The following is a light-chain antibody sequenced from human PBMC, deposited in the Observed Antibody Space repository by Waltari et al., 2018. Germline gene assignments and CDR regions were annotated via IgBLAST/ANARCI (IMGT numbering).Light chain of an antibody. J-gene: IGLJ2*01. Sequence: QSVLTQPPSVSGAPGQRVTISCTGSSSNIGARYDVHWYQQLPGTAPKLLIYNNTNRPSGVPDRFSGSKSGTSASLAITGLQAEDEADYYCQSYGSSPSAHVIFGGGTKLTVL. CDR2: NNT. CDR3: QSYGSSPSAHVI. V-gene: IGLV1-40*01. CDR1: SSNIGARYD.